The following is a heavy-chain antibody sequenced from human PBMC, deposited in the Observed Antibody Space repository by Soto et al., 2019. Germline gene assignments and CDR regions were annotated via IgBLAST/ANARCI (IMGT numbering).Heavy chain of an antibody. Sequence: ASVKVSCKDSGYTFTSYGISWVRQAPGQGLEWMGWISAYNGNTNYAQKLQGRVTMTTDTSTSTAYMELRSLRSDDTAVYYCARDCSSTSCYYWSGFDPWGQGTLVTVSS. D-gene: IGHD2-2*01. CDR1: GYTFTSYG. CDR3: ARDCSSTSCYYWSGFDP. CDR2: ISAYNGNT. J-gene: IGHJ5*02. V-gene: IGHV1-18*01.